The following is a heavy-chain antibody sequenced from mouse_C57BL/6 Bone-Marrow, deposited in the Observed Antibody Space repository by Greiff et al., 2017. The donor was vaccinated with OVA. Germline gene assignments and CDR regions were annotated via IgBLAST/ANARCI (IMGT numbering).Heavy chain of an antibody. V-gene: IGHV14-4*01. CDR1: GFNIKDDY. CDR2: IDPENGDT. J-gene: IGHJ2*01. Sequence: VQLQQSGAELVRPGASVKLSCTASGFNIKDDYMHWVKQRPEQGLEWIGWIDPENGDTEYASKFQGKATITADTSSNPAYLQLSSLTSEDTAVYYCTVYYGNYPYYFDYWGQGTTLTVSS. D-gene: IGHD2-1*01. CDR3: TVYYGNYPYYFDY.